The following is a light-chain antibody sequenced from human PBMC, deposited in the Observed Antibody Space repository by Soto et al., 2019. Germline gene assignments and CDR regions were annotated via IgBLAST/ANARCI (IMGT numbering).Light chain of an antibody. CDR1: SSNIGAGYD. Sequence: QPVLTQPPSVSGAPGQRVTISCTGSSSNIGAGYDVHWYQQLPGTAPKLLIYGNSNRPSGVPDRFSGSKSGTSASLAITGVQAEDEAYYYCQSYDRSLGGGVFGGGTQLTVL. CDR3: QSYDRSLGGGV. CDR2: GNS. V-gene: IGLV1-40*01. J-gene: IGLJ2*01.